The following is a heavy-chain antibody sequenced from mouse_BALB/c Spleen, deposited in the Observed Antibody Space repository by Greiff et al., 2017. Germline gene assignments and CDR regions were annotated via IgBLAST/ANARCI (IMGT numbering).Heavy chain of an antibody. D-gene: IGHD2-4*01. CDR1: GFNIKDTY. CDR2: IDPANGNT. Sequence: EVKLQESGAELVKPGASVKLSCTASGFNIKDTYMHWVKQRPEQGLEWIGRIDPANGNTKYDPKFQGKATITADTSSNTAYLQLSSLTSEDTAVYYCAYYDYDGAWFAYWGQGTLVTVSA. V-gene: IGHV14-3*02. CDR3: AYYDYDGAWFAY. J-gene: IGHJ3*01.